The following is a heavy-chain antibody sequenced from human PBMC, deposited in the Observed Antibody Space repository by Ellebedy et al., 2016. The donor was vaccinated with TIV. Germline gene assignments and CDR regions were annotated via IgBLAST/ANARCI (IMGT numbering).Heavy chain of an antibody. CDR3: ARDSGFGVDTPY. Sequence: GGSLRLSXAASGFIVSATYMSWVRQAPGKGLEWVSIIYPDDRTFYAGFARGRFSISRDKSKNILYLQMNSLRADDTAVYYCARDSGFGVDTPYWGQGTPVTVSS. CDR2: IYPDDRT. V-gene: IGHV3-53*01. D-gene: IGHD3-3*01. CDR1: GFIVSATY. J-gene: IGHJ4*02.